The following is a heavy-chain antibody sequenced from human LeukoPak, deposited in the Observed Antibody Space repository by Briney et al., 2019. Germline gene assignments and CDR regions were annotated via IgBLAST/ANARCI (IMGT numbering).Heavy chain of an antibody. CDR2: IYYSGNT. Sequence: PSETLSLTCTVSGGSISGSSYYWGWIRQPPGKGLEWIGNIYYSGNTNYNPSLKSRVTISVDTSKNQSSLKLSSVTAADTAVYYCARRRESTAHRDFWGQGTLVTVSS. CDR3: ARRRESTAHRDF. J-gene: IGHJ4*02. CDR1: GGSISGSSYY. V-gene: IGHV4-39*01.